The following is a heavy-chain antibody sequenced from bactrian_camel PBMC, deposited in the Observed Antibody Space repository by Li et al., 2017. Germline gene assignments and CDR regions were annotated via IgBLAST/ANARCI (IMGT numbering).Heavy chain of an antibody. CDR1: VSSANDYC. Sequence: DVQLVESGGGSVQAGGSLRLSCAVSVSSANDYCLGWFRQASGKEREWVGSLDSDGRINYADSVKGRFTISRDNAKHTVNLQMDNLMIEDTATYICAADCPPVVGWDREEYWGQGTQVTVS. J-gene: IGHJ4*01. D-gene: IGHD1*01. V-gene: IGHV3S10*01. CDR2: LDSDGRI. CDR3: AADCPPVVGWDREEY.